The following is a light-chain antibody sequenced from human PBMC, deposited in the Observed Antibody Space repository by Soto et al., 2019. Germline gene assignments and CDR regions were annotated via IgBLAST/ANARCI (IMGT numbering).Light chain of an antibody. CDR2: WAS. J-gene: IGKJ1*01. CDR1: QSVLYSSNNKNY. Sequence: IVMTQSPDSLAVSLGARATITCKSSQSVLYSSNNKNYLAWYQQKPGQPPKLLIYWASTRESGVPDRFSGSGSGTDFTLSISSLLAEDVAVDYCQQYYSTPRTFGQGTKVEIK. V-gene: IGKV4-1*01. CDR3: QQYYSTPRT.